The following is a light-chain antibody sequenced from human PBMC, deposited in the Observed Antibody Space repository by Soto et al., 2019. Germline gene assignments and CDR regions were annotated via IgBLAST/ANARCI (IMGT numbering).Light chain of an antibody. CDR3: QQYYSTPPYT. J-gene: IGKJ2*01. CDR2: WAS. Sequence: DIVMTQSPDSLAVSLGERATINCKSSQSVLYSSNNKNYLAWYQQKPGQPPKLLIYWASTRESGVPDRFSGSGSGTDLDVTISSLQAEDVAVYYCQQYYSTPPYTFGQGTKLEIK. V-gene: IGKV4-1*01. CDR1: QSVLYSSNNKNY.